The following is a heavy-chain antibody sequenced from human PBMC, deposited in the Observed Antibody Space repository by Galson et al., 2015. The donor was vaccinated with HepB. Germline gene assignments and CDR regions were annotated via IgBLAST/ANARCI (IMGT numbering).Heavy chain of an antibody. CDR2: IYYSGST. D-gene: IGHD6-13*01. Sequence: ETLSLTCTVSGGSISSYYWSWIRQPPGKGLEWIGYIYYSGSTNYNPSLKSRVTISVDTSKNQFSLKLSSVTAADTAVYYCARWAAAGTRYFDLWGRGTLVTVSS. J-gene: IGHJ2*01. CDR3: ARWAAAGTRYFDL. CDR1: GGSISSYY. V-gene: IGHV4-59*08.